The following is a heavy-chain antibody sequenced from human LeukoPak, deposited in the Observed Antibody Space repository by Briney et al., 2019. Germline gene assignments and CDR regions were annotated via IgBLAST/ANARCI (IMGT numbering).Heavy chain of an antibody. J-gene: IGHJ4*02. Sequence: GGSLRLSCAASGFTFSSYSMNWVRQAPGKGLEWVSSISSSSSYIYYADSVKGRFTISRDNAKNSLYLQMNSLRAEDTAVYYCARGLGSSTSNQYYFDYWGQGTLVTVSS. CDR2: ISSSSSYI. V-gene: IGHV3-21*01. D-gene: IGHD2-2*01. CDR3: ARGLGSSTSNQYYFDY. CDR1: GFTFSSYS.